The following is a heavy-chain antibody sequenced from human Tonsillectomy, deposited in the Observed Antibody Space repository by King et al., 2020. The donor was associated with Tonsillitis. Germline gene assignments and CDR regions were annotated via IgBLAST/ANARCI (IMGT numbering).Heavy chain of an antibody. D-gene: IGHD7-27*01. V-gene: IGHV3-7*01. CDR2: IDQDDSKK. CDR1: GFTFSSYW. CDR3: ASGGAGDHGY. J-gene: IGHJ4*02. Sequence: QLVQSGGGLVQPGGSLRLSCAASGFTFSSYWMTWVRQAPGKGREWVAKIDQDDSKKYYVDSVKGRFTISRDNAKNSLYLQMNSLRAEDTAVYYCASGGAGDHGYWGQGTLVTVSS.